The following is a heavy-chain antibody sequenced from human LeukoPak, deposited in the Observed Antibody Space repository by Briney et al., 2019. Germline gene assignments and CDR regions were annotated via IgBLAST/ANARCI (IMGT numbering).Heavy chain of an antibody. CDR2: IKQDGSEK. V-gene: IGHV3-7*01. D-gene: IGHD3-10*01. CDR3: AGDKYYYGSGNYYDLDY. J-gene: IGHJ4*02. Sequence: GGSLRLSCAASGFTFSSYWMSWVRQAPGKGLEWVANIKQDGSEKYYVDSVKGRFTISRDNAKNSLYLQMNSLRAEDTAVYYCAGDKYYYGSGNYYDLDYWGQGTLVTVSS. CDR1: GFTFSSYW.